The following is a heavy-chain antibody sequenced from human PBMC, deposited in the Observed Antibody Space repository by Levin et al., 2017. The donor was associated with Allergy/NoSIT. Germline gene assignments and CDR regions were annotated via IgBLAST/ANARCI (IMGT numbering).Heavy chain of an antibody. CDR3: AKMRRSGLSYFDR. J-gene: IGHJ4*02. CDR1: GISFKTYA. CDR2: ISGSGGST. Sequence: GGSLRLSCVTSGISFKTYAMSWVRQAPGKGLEWVSVISGSGGSTNYADSVKGRFTISRDTSTNTLSLHMTSLRAEDTAIYYCAKMRRSGLSYFDRWGQGTLVTVSS. V-gene: IGHV3-23*01. D-gene: IGHD3-3*01.